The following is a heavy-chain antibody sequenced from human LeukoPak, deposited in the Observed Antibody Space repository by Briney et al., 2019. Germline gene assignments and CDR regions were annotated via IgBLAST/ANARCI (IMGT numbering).Heavy chain of an antibody. CDR1: AFTFSSYA. Sequence: GGSLRLSCAASAFTFSSYAMTWVRQAPGKGLEWVSTICGSGGGTYYADSVKGRFTISRDNPKNTLYLQMNSLRAEDTAVYYCAKDSAVVPAAPYGMDVWGQGTTVTVSS. CDR3: AKDSAVVPAAPYGMDV. J-gene: IGHJ6*02. V-gene: IGHV3-23*01. D-gene: IGHD2-2*01. CDR2: ICGSGGGT.